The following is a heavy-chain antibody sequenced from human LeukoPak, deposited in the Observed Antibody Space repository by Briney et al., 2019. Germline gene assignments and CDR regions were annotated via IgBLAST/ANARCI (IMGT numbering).Heavy chain of an antibody. CDR1: GGSISSYY. V-gene: IGHV4-4*07. D-gene: IGHD3-10*01. CDR2: ISTSGST. Sequence: SETLSLTCTVSGGSISSYYWSWIRQPAGKGLEWIGRISTSGSTNYNPSLKSRVTMSADTSKKQVSPKLSSVTAADTAVYYCARHAIWFGEFYNWFDPWGQGTLVTVSS. J-gene: IGHJ5*02. CDR3: ARHAIWFGEFYNWFDP.